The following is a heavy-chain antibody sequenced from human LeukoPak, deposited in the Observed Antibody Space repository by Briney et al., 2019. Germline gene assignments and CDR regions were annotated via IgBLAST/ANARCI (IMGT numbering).Heavy chain of an antibody. V-gene: IGHV1-18*01. CDR1: GYTFTSYG. J-gene: IGHJ6*03. Sequence: GASVKVSCKASGYTFTSYGISWVRQARGQGLEWMGWISAYNGNTNYAQKLQGRVTMTTDTSTSTAYMELRSLRSDDTAVYYCAREFSGVSSSSADYYYYMDDWGKGTMVTVSS. CDR2: ISAYNGNT. D-gene: IGHD6-6*01. CDR3: AREFSGVSSSSADYYYYMDD.